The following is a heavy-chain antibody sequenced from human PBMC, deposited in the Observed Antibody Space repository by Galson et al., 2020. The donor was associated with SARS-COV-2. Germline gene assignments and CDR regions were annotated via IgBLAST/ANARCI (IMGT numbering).Heavy chain of an antibody. V-gene: IGHV4-59*01. CDR1: GGSINNFY. CDR2: ISYSGST. CDR3: ARRYCSGRPCTPDALDI. Sequence: SQTLSLTCTVSGGSINNFYWSWIRQPPGKGLQWIASISYSGSTNYNPSLKSRVIISLDTSENQFSLHLSSVTAADTALYYCARRYCSGRPCTPDALDIWGPGTMVTVSS. D-gene: IGHD2-15*01. J-gene: IGHJ3*02.